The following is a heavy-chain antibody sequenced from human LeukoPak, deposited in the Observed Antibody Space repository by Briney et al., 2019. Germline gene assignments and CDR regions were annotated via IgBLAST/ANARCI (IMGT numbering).Heavy chain of an antibody. CDR1: GGSFSGYY. V-gene: IGHV4-34*01. J-gene: IGHJ4*02. Sequence: SETLSLTCAVYGGSFSGYYWSWIRQPPGKGLEWIGYIYHSGSTYYNPSLKSRVTISVDRSKNQFSLKLSSVTAADTAVYYCARGEALYSYGHSKFDYWGQGTLVTVSS. CDR2: IYHSGST. D-gene: IGHD5-18*01. CDR3: ARGEALYSYGHSKFDY.